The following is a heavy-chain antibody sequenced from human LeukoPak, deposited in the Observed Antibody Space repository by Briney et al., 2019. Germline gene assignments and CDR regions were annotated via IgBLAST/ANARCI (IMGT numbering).Heavy chain of an antibody. CDR2: ISYDGSNK. V-gene: IGHV3-30*04. CDR1: GFTFSSYA. Sequence: PGRSLRLSCAASGFTFSSYAMHWVRQAPGKGLEWVAVISYDGSNKYYADSVKGRFTISRDNSKNTLYLQMNSLRTEDTAVYYCAKDTGGSSSSRFFDSWGQGTLVTVSS. D-gene: IGHD6-6*01. J-gene: IGHJ4*02. CDR3: AKDTGGSSSSRFFDS.